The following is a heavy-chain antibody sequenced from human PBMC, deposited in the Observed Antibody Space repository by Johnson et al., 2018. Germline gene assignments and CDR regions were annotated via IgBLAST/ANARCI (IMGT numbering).Heavy chain of an antibody. Sequence: VQLVQSGGGLVKPGRSLRLSCTASGFTFGDYAMSWFRQAPGKGLELVGFIRSKAYGGTTEYAASVKGRFTISRDDSKSIAYLQMNSLKTEDTAVYYCTRVGGSGSWYYYYFYGMDVWGQGTTVTVYS. CDR1: GFTFGDYA. CDR3: TRVGGSGSWYYYYFYGMDV. J-gene: IGHJ6*02. V-gene: IGHV3-49*05. D-gene: IGHD6-13*01. CDR2: IRSKAYGGTT.